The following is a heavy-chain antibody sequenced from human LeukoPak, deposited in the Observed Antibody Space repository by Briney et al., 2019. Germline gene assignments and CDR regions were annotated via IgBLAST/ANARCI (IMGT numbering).Heavy chain of an antibody. CDR2: IKSKTDGETT. Sequence: GGSLRLSCAASGFPFSDTWMSWVRQAPGKGLEWVGRIKSKTDGETTDYAAPVKGRFTISRDDSKTTLYLQMNSLKTEDTAVYYCIAALWSGELVDYWGPGTLVTVSS. CDR3: IAALWSGELVDY. CDR1: GFPFSDTW. D-gene: IGHD3-10*01. J-gene: IGHJ4*02. V-gene: IGHV3-15*01.